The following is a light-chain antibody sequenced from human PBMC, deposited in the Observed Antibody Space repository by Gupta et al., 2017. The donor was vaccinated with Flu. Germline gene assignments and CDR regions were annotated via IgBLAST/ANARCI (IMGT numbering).Light chain of an antibody. CDR2: AKN. V-gene: IGLV3-19*01. Sequence: SSELPQDSTVSVALGHTVRITCHGGSLRNSDASWYQQKPGQAPVLVIYAKNNRPSGIPVRFSGPSSENTSPLTSPGAQAQDEADSYCSSWDSTDSHQAVFGGGTKLTVL. J-gene: IGLJ2*01. CDR1: SLRNSD. CDR3: SSWDSTDSHQAV.